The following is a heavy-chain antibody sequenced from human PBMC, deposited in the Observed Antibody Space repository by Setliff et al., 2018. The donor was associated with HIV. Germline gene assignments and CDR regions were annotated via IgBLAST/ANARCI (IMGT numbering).Heavy chain of an antibody. Sequence: ASVKVSCKASGYTFTGYYMHWVRQAPGQGLEWMGWINPNSGGTNYAQKFQGWVTMARDTSISTAYMELSRLRSDDTAVYYCARSPHYGDYDDYYYYYMDVWGKGTTVTVSS. D-gene: IGHD4-17*01. J-gene: IGHJ6*03. V-gene: IGHV1-2*04. CDR2: INPNSGGT. CDR3: ARSPHYGDYDDYYYYYMDV. CDR1: GYTFTGYY.